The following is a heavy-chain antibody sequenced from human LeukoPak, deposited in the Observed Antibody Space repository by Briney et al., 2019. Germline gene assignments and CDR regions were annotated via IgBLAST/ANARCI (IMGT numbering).Heavy chain of an antibody. Sequence: ASVKVSCKASGYSFSNYGFSWVRQAPGQGLEWRGWISAYNGNTKSAQKLQGRVSMATDTSTSTAYMELGSLTSDDTAVYYCAKEGAVGASRFDYWGQGTLVTVSS. V-gene: IGHV1-18*01. CDR2: ISAYNGNT. D-gene: IGHD1-26*01. CDR3: AKEGAVGASRFDY. CDR1: GYSFSNYG. J-gene: IGHJ4*02.